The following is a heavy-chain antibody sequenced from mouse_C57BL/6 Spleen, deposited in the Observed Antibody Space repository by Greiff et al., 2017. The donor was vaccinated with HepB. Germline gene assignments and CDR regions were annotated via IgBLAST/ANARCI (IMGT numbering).Heavy chain of an antibody. V-gene: IGHV1-82*01. CDR3: ASKSESYYSNYDYAMDY. D-gene: IGHD2-5*01. CDR1: GYAFSSSW. J-gene: IGHJ4*01. CDR2: IYPGDGDT. Sequence: VQLQHSGPELVKPGASVKISCKASGYAFSSSWMNWVKQRPGKGLEWIGRIYPGDGDTNYNGKFKGKATLTADKSSSTAYMQLSSLTSEDSAVYFCASKSESYYSNYDYAMDYWGQGTSVTVSS.